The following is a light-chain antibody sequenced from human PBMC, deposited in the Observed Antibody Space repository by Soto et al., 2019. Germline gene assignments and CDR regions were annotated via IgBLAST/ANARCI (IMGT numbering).Light chain of an antibody. CDR2: SNT. J-gene: IGLJ2*01. Sequence: QSVLTQPPSASGTPGQTIVISCSGGTSNIGSHTVNWFQQLPGTAPRLLIYSNTQRPSGVPDRFSGSKSGTSASLAINGLQSQYEGDYYCAAWDDSLNGVVFGGGTKLTGL. CDR1: TSNIGSHT. V-gene: IGLV1-44*01. CDR3: AAWDDSLNGVV.